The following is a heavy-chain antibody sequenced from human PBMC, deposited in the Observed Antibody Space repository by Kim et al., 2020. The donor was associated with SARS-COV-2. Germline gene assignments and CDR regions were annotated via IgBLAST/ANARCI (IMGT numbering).Heavy chain of an antibody. J-gene: IGHJ4*02. CDR2: KSGNGGTT. CDR3: AKTGPGAVTFWGIYYFDS. CDR1: GFTFSSYA. V-gene: IGHV3-23*01. Sequence: GGSLRLSCAASGFTFSSYAMTWVRQAPGKGLEWVSLKSGNGGTTYYADSVKGRFTISRDNSKNTLSLQMNSLVAEDTAIYYCAKTGPGAVTFWGIYYFDSWGQGTLVTVSS. D-gene: IGHD4-17*01.